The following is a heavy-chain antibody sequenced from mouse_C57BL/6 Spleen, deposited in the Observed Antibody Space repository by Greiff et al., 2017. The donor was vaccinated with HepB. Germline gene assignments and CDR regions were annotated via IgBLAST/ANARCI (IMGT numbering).Heavy chain of an antibody. V-gene: IGHV1-66*01. CDR3: ARSGYDVWFAY. J-gene: IGHJ3*01. CDR2: IYPGSGNT. Sequence: QVQLKQSGPELVKPGASVKISCKASGYSFTSYYIHWVKQRPGQGLEWIGWIYPGSGNTKYNEKFKGKATLTADTSSSTAYMQLSSLTSEDSAVYYCARSGYDVWFAYWGQGTLVTVSA. CDR1: GYSFTSYY. D-gene: IGHD2-2*01.